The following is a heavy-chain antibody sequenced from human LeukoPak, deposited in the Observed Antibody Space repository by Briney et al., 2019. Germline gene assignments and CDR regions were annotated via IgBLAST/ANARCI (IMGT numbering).Heavy chain of an antibody. CDR1: GFTFSSYA. Sequence: GGSLRLSCAASGFTFSSYAMHWVRQAPGKGLEWVAVISYDGSNKYYADSVKGRFTISRDNSKNTLYLQMNSLRAEDTAVYYCARVRGGSSWYPAYYYYYYMDVWGKGTTVTVFS. CDR2: ISYDGSNK. V-gene: IGHV3-30*04. CDR3: ARVRGGSSWYPAYYYYYYMDV. J-gene: IGHJ6*03. D-gene: IGHD6-13*01.